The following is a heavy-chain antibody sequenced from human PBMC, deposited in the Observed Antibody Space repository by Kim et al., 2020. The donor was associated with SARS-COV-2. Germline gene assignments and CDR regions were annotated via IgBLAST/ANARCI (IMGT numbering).Heavy chain of an antibody. V-gene: IGHV1-69*13. CDR2: IIPIFGTA. Sequence: SVKVSCKASGGTFSSYAISWVRQAPGQGLEWMGGIIPIFGTANYAQKFQGRVTITADESTSTAYMELSSLRSEDTAVYYCARGGAAAGLWGYYFDYWGQGTLVTVSS. J-gene: IGHJ4*02. CDR3: ARGGAAAGLWGYYFDY. D-gene: IGHD6-13*01. CDR1: GGTFSSYA.